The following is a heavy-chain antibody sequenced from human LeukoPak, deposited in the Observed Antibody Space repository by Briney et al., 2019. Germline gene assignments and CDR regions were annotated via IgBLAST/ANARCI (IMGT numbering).Heavy chain of an antibody. D-gene: IGHD3-22*01. CDR3: ARALQYYYDSSGYVDY. J-gene: IGHJ4*02. CDR2: ISYDGSNK. Sequence: GGSLRLSCAASGFTFSSYAMHWVRQAPGKGLEWVAVISYDGSNKYYADSVKGRFTISRDNSKNTLYLQMNSLRAEDTAVYYCARALQYYYDSSGYVDYWGQGTLVTVSS. CDR1: GFTFSSYA. V-gene: IGHV3-30-3*01.